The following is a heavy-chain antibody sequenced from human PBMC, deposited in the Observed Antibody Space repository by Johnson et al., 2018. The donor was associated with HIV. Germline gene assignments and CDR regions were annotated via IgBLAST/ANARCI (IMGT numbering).Heavy chain of an antibody. Sequence: QVQLVESGGGVVQPGESLRLSCVASGFDFSHYGMHWVRQAQDKGLEWVAFIQNDGSNKYYATSVKGRFTISRDNSKNTLYLQMSSLRAEDTAVYYCARGAPNWNYEPFSDAFDIWGQGTMVTVSS. CDR1: GFDFSHYG. D-gene: IGHD1-7*01. CDR3: ARGAPNWNYEPFSDAFDI. CDR2: IQNDGSNK. J-gene: IGHJ3*02. V-gene: IGHV3-30*02.